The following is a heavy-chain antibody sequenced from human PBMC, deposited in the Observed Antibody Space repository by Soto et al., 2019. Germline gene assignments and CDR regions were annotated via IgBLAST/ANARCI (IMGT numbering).Heavy chain of an antibody. V-gene: IGHV3-74*01. CDR3: GRDRGYSGYSSDY. CDR1: GFTFNTYW. J-gene: IGHJ4*02. Sequence: GGSLRLSCEAPGFTFNTYWMHWVRQAPGRGLAWVSRINTDGSSTGYADSVKGRFTISRDNAKNTLYLQMNSLRADDTAVYYCGRDRGYSGYSSDYWGQGTLVTVSS. D-gene: IGHD5-12*01. CDR2: INTDGSST.